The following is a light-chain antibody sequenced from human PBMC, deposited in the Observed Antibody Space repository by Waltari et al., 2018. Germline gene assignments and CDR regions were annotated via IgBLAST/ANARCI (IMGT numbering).Light chain of an antibody. Sequence: EIVMTQSPATLSVSPGESATLSCRASQSVSRTLARYQQKPGQAPRFLIHGTSTRATGIPARFSGSGSATEFTLTISSLQSEDFAVYYCQQYNNWPPTFGGGTKVEIK. CDR1: QSVSRT. J-gene: IGKJ4*01. V-gene: IGKV3-15*01. CDR2: GTS. CDR3: QQYNNWPPT.